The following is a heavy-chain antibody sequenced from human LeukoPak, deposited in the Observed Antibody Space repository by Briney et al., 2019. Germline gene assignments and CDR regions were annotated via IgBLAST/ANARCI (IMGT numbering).Heavy chain of an antibody. CDR2: IYYSGST. J-gene: IGHJ6*02. CDR1: GGSISSAGYY. Sequence: PSETLSLTCTVSGGSISSAGYYWSWICQHPGKGLEWIGYIYYSGSTYYNPSLKSRVIISVDTSKNQFSLKLSSVTAADTAVYYCGRAQQGAAGGRYYYHGVDVWGQGATVTVSS. CDR3: GRAQQGAAGGRYYYHGVDV. V-gene: IGHV4-31*03. D-gene: IGHD6-13*01.